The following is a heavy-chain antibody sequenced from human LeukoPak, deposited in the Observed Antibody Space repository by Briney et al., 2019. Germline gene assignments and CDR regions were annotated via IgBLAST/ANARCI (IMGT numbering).Heavy chain of an antibody. D-gene: IGHD2-2*01. V-gene: IGHV3-30*18. CDR2: ISYDGSNK. CDR1: GFTFSSYG. Sequence: GGSLRLSCAASGFTFSSYGTHWVRQAPGKGLEWVAVISYDGSNKYYADSVKGRFTISRDNSKNTLYLQMNSLRAEDTAVYYCAKAPPRYCSSTSCYPDDYWGQGTLVTVSS. CDR3: AKAPPRYCSSTSCYPDDY. J-gene: IGHJ4*02.